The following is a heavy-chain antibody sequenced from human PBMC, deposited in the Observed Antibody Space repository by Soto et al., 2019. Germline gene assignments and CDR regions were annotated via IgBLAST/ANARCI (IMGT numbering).Heavy chain of an antibody. CDR1: GFTFSTYC. J-gene: IGHJ4*02. V-gene: IGHV3-7*03. Sequence: PGGFLRLSCAASGFTFSTYCMSWVRRAPGKGLEWVANINQDGSEENYVDSVKGRFTISRDNTKNSLFLQMSDLRTEDTAMYYCARLKEDSGYSLYYFDYWGQGTLVTVSS. CDR2: INQDGSEE. D-gene: IGHD3-22*01. CDR3: ARLKEDSGYSLYYFDY.